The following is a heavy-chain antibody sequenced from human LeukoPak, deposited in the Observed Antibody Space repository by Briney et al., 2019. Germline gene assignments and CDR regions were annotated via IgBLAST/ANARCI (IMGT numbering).Heavy chain of an antibody. CDR1: GGSISSGGYY. D-gene: IGHD5-12*01. V-gene: IGHV4-31*03. CDR2: IYYSGST. Sequence: SQTLSLTCTVSGGSISSGGYYWSWLRQHPGKGLEWIGSIYYSGSTYHNPSLKSRVTISVDTSKNQFSLKLSSVTAADTAVYYCARETYSGDMASYYYYMDVWGKGTTVTVSS. CDR3: ARETYSGDMASYYYYMDV. J-gene: IGHJ6*03.